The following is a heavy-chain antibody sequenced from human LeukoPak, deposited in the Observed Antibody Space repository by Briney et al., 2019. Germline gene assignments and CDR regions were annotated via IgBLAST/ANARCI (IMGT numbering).Heavy chain of an antibody. CDR1: GFTFSSYS. Sequence: GGSLRLSCAASGFTFSSYSMNWVRQAPGKGLEWVSSISSSSSYIYYADSVKGRFTISRDNAKSSLYLQTNSLRAEDTAVYYCARDESRFGMDVWGQGTTVTVSS. CDR3: ARDESRFGMDV. J-gene: IGHJ6*02. V-gene: IGHV3-21*01. CDR2: ISSSSSYI.